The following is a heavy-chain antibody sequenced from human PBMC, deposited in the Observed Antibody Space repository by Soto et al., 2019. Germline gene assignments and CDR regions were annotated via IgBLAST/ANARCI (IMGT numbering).Heavy chain of an antibody. CDR1: GGSISSSSYY. CDR3: ARPGGSSSYFDY. CDR2: IYYSGST. J-gene: IGHJ4*02. D-gene: IGHD6-6*01. Sequence: SETLSLTCTVPGGSISSSSYYWGWIRQPPGKGLEWIGSIYYSGSTYYNPSLKSRVTISVDTSKNQFSLKLSSVTAADTAVYYCARPGGSSSYFDYWGQGTLVTVS. V-gene: IGHV4-39*01.